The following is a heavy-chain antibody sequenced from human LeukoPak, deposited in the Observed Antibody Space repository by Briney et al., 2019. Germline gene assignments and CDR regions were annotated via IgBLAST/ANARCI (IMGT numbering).Heavy chain of an antibody. D-gene: IGHD3-10*01. J-gene: IGHJ4*02. Sequence: GGSLRLSCAASGFTFSSYAMSWVRQAPGKGLEWVSAISGSGGSTCYADSVKGRFTISRDNSKNTLYLQMNSLRAEDTAVYYCAKDVVRGVMWYFDYWGQGTLVTVSS. CDR1: GFTFSSYA. V-gene: IGHV3-23*01. CDR2: ISGSGGST. CDR3: AKDVVRGVMWYFDY.